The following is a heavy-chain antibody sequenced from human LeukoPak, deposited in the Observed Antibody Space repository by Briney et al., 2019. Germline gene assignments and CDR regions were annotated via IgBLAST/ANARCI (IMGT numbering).Heavy chain of an antibody. CDR3: ARAAPSYYDILTPHPFDY. CDR1: GFTFSSYS. V-gene: IGHV3-21*01. CDR2: ISSSSSYI. D-gene: IGHD3-9*01. Sequence: GGSLRPSCAASGFTFSSYSMNWVRQAPGKGLEWVSSISSSSSYIYYADSVKGRFTISRDNAKNSLYLQMNSLRAEDTAVYYGARAAPSYYDILTPHPFDYWGQGTLVTVSS. J-gene: IGHJ4*02.